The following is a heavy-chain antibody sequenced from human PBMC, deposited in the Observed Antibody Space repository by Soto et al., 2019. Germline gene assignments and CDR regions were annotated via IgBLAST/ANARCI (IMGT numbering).Heavy chain of an antibody. CDR2: ISSSSSYI. Sequence: PGGSLRLSCAASGFTFSSYSMNWVRQAPGKGLEWVSSISSSSSYIYYADSVKGRFTISRDNAKNSLYLQMNSLRAEDAAVYYCARCTTSSSSWLTYYYYGMDVWGQGTTVTVSS. J-gene: IGHJ6*02. D-gene: IGHD6-13*01. CDR3: ARCTTSSSSWLTYYYYGMDV. CDR1: GFTFSSYS. V-gene: IGHV3-21*01.